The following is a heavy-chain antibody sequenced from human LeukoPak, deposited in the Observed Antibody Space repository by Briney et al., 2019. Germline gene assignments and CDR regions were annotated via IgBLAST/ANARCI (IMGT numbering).Heavy chain of an antibody. D-gene: IGHD2-2*01. CDR3: ATDRADCTSTTCYHAFDI. Sequence: GGSLRLSCAVSGLTFNNAWTSWVRHSPGKGLEWGGRIRRKAAGGTSDYAAPVKGGFIISRDDSKNTLYLQMNSLKTEDTAVYYCATDRADCTSTTCYHAFDIWGQGTMVTVSS. J-gene: IGHJ3*02. CDR2: IRRKAAGGTS. CDR1: GLTFNNAW. V-gene: IGHV3-15*01.